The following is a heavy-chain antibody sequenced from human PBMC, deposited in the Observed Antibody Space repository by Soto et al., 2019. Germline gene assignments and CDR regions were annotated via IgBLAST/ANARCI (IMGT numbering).Heavy chain of an antibody. CDR2: IYSSGST. Sequence: SETLSLTCTVSGGSISCYYWSWIRQPPGKGLEWIGYIYSSGSTHYNPSLQNRVTISIDTSKNQVSLKVNSVTAADTAVYYCARDHPHSYGVYYFDYWGQGTPVTVSS. D-gene: IGHD5-18*01. V-gene: IGHV4-59*01. J-gene: IGHJ4*02. CDR1: GGSISCYY. CDR3: ARDHPHSYGVYYFDY.